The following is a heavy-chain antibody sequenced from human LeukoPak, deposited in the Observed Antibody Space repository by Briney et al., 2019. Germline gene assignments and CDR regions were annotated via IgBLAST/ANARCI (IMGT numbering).Heavy chain of an antibody. V-gene: IGHV1-8*01. J-gene: IGHJ4*02. D-gene: IGHD6-19*01. Sequence: ASVKVSCKASGYTFTSYDINWVRQATGQGLEWMGWMNPNSGNTGYAQKFQGRVTMTRDTSISTAYMELSRLRSDDTAVYYCATRDRIAVADIFDYWGQGTLVTVSS. CDR1: GYTFTSYD. CDR2: MNPNSGNT. CDR3: ATRDRIAVADIFDY.